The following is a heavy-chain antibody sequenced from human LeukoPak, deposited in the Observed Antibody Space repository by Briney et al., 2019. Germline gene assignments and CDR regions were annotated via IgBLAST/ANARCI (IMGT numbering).Heavy chain of an antibody. CDR3: ARDGRGSRSSWFDP. CDR1: GYTFTNYD. Sequence: ASVKVSCKASGYTFTNYDINWVRQATGQGLEWMGWMNPKNGKTGYAQVFQGRVSMTRDASITTAYMELRSLKYEDTAVYYCARDGRGSRSSWFDPWGQGTLVTVSS. J-gene: IGHJ5*02. V-gene: IGHV1-8*01. D-gene: IGHD3-10*01. CDR2: MNPKNGKT.